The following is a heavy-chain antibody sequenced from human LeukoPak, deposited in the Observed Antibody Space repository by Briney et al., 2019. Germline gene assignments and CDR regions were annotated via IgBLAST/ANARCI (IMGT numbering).Heavy chain of an antibody. J-gene: IGHJ4*02. CDR1: VYLLLGHD. V-gene: IGHV1-18*01. Sequence: AAVKVSLKGSVYLLLGHDISWVRHAPGQGVEGMGWVSGYKGVTKYAQKFQGSDTLTTDTSTSTAYMELRSMRSDDAAVYFCASADYHIVTGYYAFDYWGQGTLVTVSS. CDR3: ASADYHIVTGYYAFDY. CDR2: VSGYKGVT. D-gene: IGHD3-9*01.